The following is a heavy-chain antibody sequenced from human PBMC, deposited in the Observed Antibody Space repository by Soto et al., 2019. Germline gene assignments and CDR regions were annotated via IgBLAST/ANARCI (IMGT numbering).Heavy chain of an antibody. V-gene: IGHV3-48*02. CDR2: ISSSSSTI. Sequence: GGSLRLSCAASGFTFSSYSMNWVRQAPGKGLEWVSYISSSSSTIYYADSVKGRFTISRDNAKNSLYLQMNSLRDEDTAVYYCARDLAGPFFAHIVVVTASQGAFDIWGQGTMVTVSS. CDR3: ARDLAGPFFAHIVVVTASQGAFDI. CDR1: GFTFSSYS. D-gene: IGHD2-21*02. J-gene: IGHJ3*02.